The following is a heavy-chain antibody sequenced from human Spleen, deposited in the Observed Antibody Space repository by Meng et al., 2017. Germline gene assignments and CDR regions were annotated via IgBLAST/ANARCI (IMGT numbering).Heavy chain of an antibody. CDR2: INAGNGNT. CDR1: GDTFSIYA. D-gene: IGHD3-10*01. V-gene: IGHV1-3*01. J-gene: IGHJ4*02. CDR3: ARQVPEFYFDY. Sequence: VQLVQPGAEVKKPGASLMVSCKASGDTFSIYAIHWVRQAPGQRLEWMGWINAGNGNTKYSQKFQGRVTITRDTSATTAYMELSSLRSEDTAVYYCARQVPEFYFDYWGQGTLVTVSS.